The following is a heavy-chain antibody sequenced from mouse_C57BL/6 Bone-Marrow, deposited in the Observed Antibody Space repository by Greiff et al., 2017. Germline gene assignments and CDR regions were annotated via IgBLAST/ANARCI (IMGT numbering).Heavy chain of an antibody. CDR2: IDPSESYP. J-gene: IGHJ1*03. Sequence: QVQLKQPADALLLPRATVPLSCKASDYTFPPHWMHCVKQNAVQGLEWIGDIDPSESYPNYNQKLKRTSTLTVDKSSSTAYMQLSSLTSEDSAVYYCITTVVDPYWYFDVWGTGTTVTVSS. CDR1: DYTFPPHW. CDR3: ITTVVDPYWYFDV. D-gene: IGHD1-1*01. V-gene: IGHV1-69*01.